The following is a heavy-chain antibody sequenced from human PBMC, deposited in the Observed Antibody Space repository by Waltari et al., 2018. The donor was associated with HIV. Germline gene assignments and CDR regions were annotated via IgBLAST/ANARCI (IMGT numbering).Heavy chain of an antibody. CDR1: GGSVSSGSYY. CDR2: IYYSGST. V-gene: IGHV4-61*01. Sequence: QVQLQESGPGLVKPSETLTLTCTVSGGSVSSGSYYWSWIRQPPGKGLEWIGYIYYSGSTNYNPARKRRVPISVDTSKNQFSLKRSSVTAADTAVYYCAGRYSSRLGELSLYEKHWGQGTLVTVSS. CDR3: AGRYSSRLGELSLYEKH. D-gene: IGHD3-16*02. J-gene: IGHJ1*01.